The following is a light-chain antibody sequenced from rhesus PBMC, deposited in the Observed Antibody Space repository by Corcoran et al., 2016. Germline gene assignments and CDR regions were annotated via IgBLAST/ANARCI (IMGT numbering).Light chain of an antibody. V-gene: IGKV1-19*01. J-gene: IGKJ3*01. CDR3: QQYDDLPFT. Sequence: DIQMTQSPSSLSASVGDKVTITCHASPGISSWLAWYQHTPGNAPKPLIYAASSLQSWVPSRVSGSGSGTDYTLTISSLQPEDCATYYCQQYDDLPFTFGPGTKLDIK. CDR2: AAS. CDR1: PGISSW.